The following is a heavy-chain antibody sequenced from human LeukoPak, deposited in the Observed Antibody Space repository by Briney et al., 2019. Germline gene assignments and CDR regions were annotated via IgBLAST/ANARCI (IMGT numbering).Heavy chain of an antibody. V-gene: IGHV1-2*06. Sequence: GASVKVSCQASGYTFTGYYMHWVRQAPGQGLEWMGRINPNSGGTNYAQKFQGRVTMTRDTSISTAYMELSRLRSDDTAVYYCARGVYSSGWYLGYYYYMDVWGKGTTVTVSS. CDR3: ARGVYSSGWYLGYYYYMDV. CDR1: GYTFTGYY. CDR2: INPNSGGT. D-gene: IGHD6-19*01. J-gene: IGHJ6*03.